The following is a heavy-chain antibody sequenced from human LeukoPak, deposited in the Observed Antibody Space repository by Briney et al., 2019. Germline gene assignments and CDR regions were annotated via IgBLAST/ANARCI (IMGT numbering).Heavy chain of an antibody. D-gene: IGHD2-8*01. Sequence: EASVKVSCKASGGTFSSYAISWVRQAPGQGLEWMGGIIPIFGTANYARKFQGRVTITTDETTSTAYMELSRLRSEDTAVDYCARELKWFDPWGQGTLVTVSS. J-gene: IGHJ5*02. CDR2: IIPIFGTA. CDR3: ARELKWFDP. V-gene: IGHV1-69*05. CDR1: GGTFSSYA.